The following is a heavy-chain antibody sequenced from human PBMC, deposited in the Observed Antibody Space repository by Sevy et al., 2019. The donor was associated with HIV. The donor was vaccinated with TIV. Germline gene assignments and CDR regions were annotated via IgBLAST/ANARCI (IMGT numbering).Heavy chain of an antibody. CDR1: GDSITSYY. CDR3: ARARGVAGYFDY. V-gene: IGHV4-59*01. CDR2: IYYSGST. Sequence: SETLSLTCSVSGDSITSYYWSWIRQPPGKGLEWIGYIYYSGSTNYNPSLKSRVTISVDTSKNQFSLKLSSVTAADTAVYYCARARGVAGYFDYWGQGTLVTVSS. J-gene: IGHJ4*02. D-gene: IGHD6-19*01.